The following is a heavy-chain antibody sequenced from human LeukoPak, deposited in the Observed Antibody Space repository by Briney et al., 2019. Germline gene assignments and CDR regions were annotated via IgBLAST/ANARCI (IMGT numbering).Heavy chain of an antibody. D-gene: IGHD5-24*01. CDR1: GGSISSSSYY. J-gene: IGHJ3*02. Sequence: SETLSLTCTVSGGSISSSSYYWGWIRQPPGKGLEWIGSIYYSGSTYYNPSLKSRVSISVDTSKNQFSLKLSSVTAADTAVYYCARHPVEMATNSNDAFGSNDAFDIWGQGTMVTVSS. V-gene: IGHV4-39*01. CDR3: ARHPVEMATNSNDAFGSNDAFDI. CDR2: IYYSGST.